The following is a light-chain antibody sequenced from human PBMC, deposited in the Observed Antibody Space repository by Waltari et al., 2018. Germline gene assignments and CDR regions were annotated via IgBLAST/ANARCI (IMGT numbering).Light chain of an antibody. J-gene: IGLJ2*01. CDR3: SSYTTSSTVV. CDR1: SSDVGGYNY. Sequence: QSALTQPASVSGSPAPSTTISCTGTSSDVGGYNYVPWYQQHPGKAPKVMIYDVSKRPSGVSNRFSGSKSGNTASLSISGLQAEDEADYYCSSYTTSSTVVFGGGTKVTVL. CDR2: DVS. V-gene: IGLV2-14*01.